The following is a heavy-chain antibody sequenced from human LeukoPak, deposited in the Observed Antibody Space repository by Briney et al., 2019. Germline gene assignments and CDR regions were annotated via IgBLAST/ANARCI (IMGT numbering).Heavy chain of an antibody. CDR1: GFTFSSFA. CDR3: ANGKTSDYTQYFHH. CDR2: ITGSGGT. Sequence: PGGSLRLSCAASGFTFSSFAVSWVRQAPGKGLYWVSSITGSGGTYYADSVEGRFTISRDNSKNTLYLQMNSLRAEDTAVYYCANGKTSDYTQYFHHWGQGTLVTVSS. D-gene: IGHD2-2*02. V-gene: IGHV3-23*01. J-gene: IGHJ1*01.